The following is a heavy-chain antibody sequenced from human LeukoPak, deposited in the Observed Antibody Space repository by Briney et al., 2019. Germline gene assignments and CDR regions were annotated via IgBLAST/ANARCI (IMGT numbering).Heavy chain of an antibody. Sequence: PGGSLRLSCAASGFTFSSYWMSWVRQAPGKGLEWVANIKQDGSEKYYVDSVKGRFTISRDNAKNSLYLQMNSLRAEDTAVYYCARDTAMVRRDPIDYWGQGTLVTVSS. CDR3: ARDTAMVRRDPIDY. CDR1: GFTFSSYW. J-gene: IGHJ4*02. D-gene: IGHD5-18*01. V-gene: IGHV3-7*01. CDR2: IKQDGSEK.